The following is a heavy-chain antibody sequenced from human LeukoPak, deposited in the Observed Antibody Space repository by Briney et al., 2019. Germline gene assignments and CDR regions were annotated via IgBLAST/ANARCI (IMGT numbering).Heavy chain of an antibody. Sequence: PGGSLRLSCAASGFTVSSNYMSWVRQAPGKGLEWVSVIYSGGSTYYADSVKGRLTISRDNSKNTLCLQMNSLRAEDTAVYYCAKAHVYGSGWRDAFDIWGQGTMVTVSS. CDR1: GFTVSSNY. CDR2: IYSGGST. D-gene: IGHD6-19*01. CDR3: AKAHVYGSGWRDAFDI. J-gene: IGHJ3*02. V-gene: IGHV3-53*05.